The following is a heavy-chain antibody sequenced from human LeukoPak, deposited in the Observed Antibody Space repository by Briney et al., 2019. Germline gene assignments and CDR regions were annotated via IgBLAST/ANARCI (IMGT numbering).Heavy chain of an antibody. D-gene: IGHD6-13*01. CDR2: ISYDGSNK. CDR3: ASPDSSSWHYFDY. V-gene: IGHV3-30-3*01. CDR1: GFTFSSYA. Sequence: PGGSLRLSCAASGFTFSSYAMHWVRQAPGKGLEWVAVISYDGSNKYYADSVKGRFTISRDNSKNTLYLQMNSLRAEDTAVYYCASPDSSSWHYFDYWGQGTLVTVSS. J-gene: IGHJ4*02.